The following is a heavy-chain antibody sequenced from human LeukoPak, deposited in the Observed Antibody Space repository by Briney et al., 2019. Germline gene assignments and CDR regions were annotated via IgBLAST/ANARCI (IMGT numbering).Heavy chain of an antibody. CDR2: IYYSGST. Sequence: SETLSLTCTVSGGSISSSSYYWGWIRQPPGKGLEWIGSIYYSGSTYYNPSLKSRVTISVDTSKNQFSLKLSSVTAADTAVYYCARDDYDYVWGSYRHFDYCGQGTLVTVSS. V-gene: IGHV4-39*07. CDR3: ARDDYDYVWGSYRHFDY. CDR1: GGSISSSSYY. D-gene: IGHD3-16*02. J-gene: IGHJ4*02.